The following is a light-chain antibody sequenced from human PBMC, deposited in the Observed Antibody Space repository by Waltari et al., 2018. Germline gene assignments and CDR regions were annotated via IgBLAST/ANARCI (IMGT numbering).Light chain of an antibody. Sequence: QSALTQPASVSGSPGQSITISCTGTNSDLGSYNLLSWYQQHPGKAPKFMIYEVSKRPSGVSNRFSGSKSGNTASLTISEIQAEADADYYCCSYAGGGTFVFGTGTKVTVL. CDR3: CSYAGGGTFV. V-gene: IGLV2-23*02. CDR2: EVS. CDR1: NSDLGSYNL. J-gene: IGLJ1*01.